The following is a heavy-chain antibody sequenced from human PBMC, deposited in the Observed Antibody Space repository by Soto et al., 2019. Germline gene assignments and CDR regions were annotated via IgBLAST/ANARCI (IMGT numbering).Heavy chain of an antibody. CDR2: IYYSGST. CDR3: ARVTTVTATDNFDY. D-gene: IGHD4-17*01. CDR1: GGSISSGGYY. J-gene: IGHJ4*02. V-gene: IGHV4-31*03. Sequence: SETLSLTCTVSGGSISSGGYYWSWIRQHPGKGLEWIGYIYYSGSTYYNPSLKSRVTISVDTSKNQFSLKLSSVTAADTAVYYCARVTTVTATDNFDYWGQGTLVTVS.